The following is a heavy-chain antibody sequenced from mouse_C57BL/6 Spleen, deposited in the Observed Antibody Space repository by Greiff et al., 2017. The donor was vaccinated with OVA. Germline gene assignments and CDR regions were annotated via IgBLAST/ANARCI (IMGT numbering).Heavy chain of an antibody. V-gene: IGHV1-53*01. CDR1: GYTFTSYW. D-gene: IGHD1-1*01. J-gene: IGHJ2*01. Sequence: QVQLQQPGTELVKPGASVKLSCKASGYTFTSYWMHWVKQRPGQGLEWIGNINPSNGGTNYNEKFKSKATLTVDKSSSTAYMQLSSLTSEYSAVYYCARERGYYYGSSYYFDYWGQGTTLTVSS. CDR2: INPSNGGT. CDR3: ARERGYYYGSSYYFDY.